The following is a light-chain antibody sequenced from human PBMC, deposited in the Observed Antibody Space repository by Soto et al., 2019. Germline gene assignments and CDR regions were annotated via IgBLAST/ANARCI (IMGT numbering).Light chain of an antibody. Sequence: QSALTQPASVSGSPGQSITISCTGTSSDVGAYNYVSWYQQHPGKAPKLMIFEVSDRPSGVSNRFSGSKSGNTASLTISGLQYAVEADYNCCSYTSSNTLVFGGGTKLTVL. J-gene: IGLJ2*01. V-gene: IGLV2-14*01. CDR2: EVS. CDR3: CSYTSSNTLV. CDR1: SSDVGAYNY.